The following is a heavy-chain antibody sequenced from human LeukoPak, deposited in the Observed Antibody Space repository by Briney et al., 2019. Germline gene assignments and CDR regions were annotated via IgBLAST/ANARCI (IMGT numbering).Heavy chain of an antibody. CDR2: ISSNGGTT. V-gene: IGHV3-64*01. CDR1: GFTFSTYA. CDR3: ARERYSYGCDY. J-gene: IGHJ4*02. D-gene: IGHD5-18*01. Sequence: GGSLRLSCAASGFTFSTYAMHWVRQAPGKGLEYVSAISSNGGTTYYAHSVKGRFTISRDNYKNTLYLQMGSLRAEDMAVYYCARERYSYGCDYWGQGTLVTVSS.